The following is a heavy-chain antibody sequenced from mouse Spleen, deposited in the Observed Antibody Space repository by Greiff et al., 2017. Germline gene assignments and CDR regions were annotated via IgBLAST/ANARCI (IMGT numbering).Heavy chain of an antibody. Sequence: QVQLQQSGPELVKPGASVKISCKASGYSFTSYYIHWVKQRPGQGLEWIGWIYPGSGNTKYNEKFKGKATLTADTSSSTAYMQLSSLTSEDSAVYYCARNYGSNFDYWGQGTTLTVSS. CDR2: IYPGSGNT. V-gene: IGHV1-66*01. CDR3: ARNYGSNFDY. CDR1: GYSFTSYY. J-gene: IGHJ2*01. D-gene: IGHD1-1*01.